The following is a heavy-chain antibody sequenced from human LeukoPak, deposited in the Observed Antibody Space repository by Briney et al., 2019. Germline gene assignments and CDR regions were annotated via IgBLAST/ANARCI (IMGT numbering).Heavy chain of an antibody. V-gene: IGHV3-23*01. J-gene: IGHJ4*02. Sequence: GGSLRLSCAASGFTFSSYSMNWVRQAPGKGLEWVSGISGSGGSTYYADSVKGRFTISRDNSNNRLYLQMNSLTAEDTAVYYCAKDKGSGTYPPYWGQGTLVTVSS. CDR2: ISGSGGST. CDR3: AKDKGSGTYPPY. CDR1: GFTFSSYS. D-gene: IGHD1-1*01.